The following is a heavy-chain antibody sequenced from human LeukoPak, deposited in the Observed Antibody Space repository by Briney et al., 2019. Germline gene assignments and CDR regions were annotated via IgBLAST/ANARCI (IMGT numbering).Heavy chain of an antibody. CDR3: ANTGGDSRPHDY. CDR2: ISGSGHTT. CDR1: GFTFSSYA. D-gene: IGHD2-21*02. Sequence: GGSLSLFCAGSGFTFSSYAVSGVRQAPGKGPEWVSAISGSGHTTSYADAVKGRFAISRDNSKNTLSLQMSSLRAEDTAVYYCANTGGDSRPHDYWGQGTLVTVSS. J-gene: IGHJ4*02. V-gene: IGHV3-23*01.